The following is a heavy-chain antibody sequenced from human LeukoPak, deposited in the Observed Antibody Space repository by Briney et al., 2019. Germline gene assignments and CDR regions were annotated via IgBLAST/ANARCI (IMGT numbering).Heavy chain of an antibody. CDR3: ARDKWFTTYYYYGMDV. CDR2: INHSGST. J-gene: IGHJ6*02. V-gene: IGHV4-34*01. CDR1: GGSFSGYY. Sequence: NPSETLSLTCAVYGGSFSGYYWSWIRQPPGKGLEWIGEINHSGSTNYNPSLKSRVTISVDTSKNQFSLKLSSVTAADTAVYYCARDKWFTTYYYYGMDVWGQGTTVTVSS. D-gene: IGHD3-22*01.